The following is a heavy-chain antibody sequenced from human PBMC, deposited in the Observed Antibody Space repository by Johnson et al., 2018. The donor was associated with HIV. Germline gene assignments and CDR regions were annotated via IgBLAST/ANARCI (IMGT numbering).Heavy chain of an antibody. CDR2: IRYDGSIK. V-gene: IGHV3-30*02. CDR3: AKDNPRLGGAFDI. Sequence: QVQLVESGGGVVQPGGSLRLSCAASGFTFSSYGMHWVRQAPGKGLEWVAFIRYDGSIKYYADSVKGRFTISRDNSKNTLYLQMNSLRAEDTAVYYCAKDNPRLGGAFDIWGQGTMVTVSS. CDR1: GFTFSSYG. J-gene: IGHJ3*02. D-gene: IGHD3-16*01.